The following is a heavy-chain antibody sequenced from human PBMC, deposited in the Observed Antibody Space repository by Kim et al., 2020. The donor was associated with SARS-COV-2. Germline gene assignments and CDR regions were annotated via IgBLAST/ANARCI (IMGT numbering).Heavy chain of an antibody. V-gene: IGHV4-30-4*01. Sequence: SETLSLTCTVSGGSISSGDYYWSWIRQPPGKGLEWIGYIYYSGSTYYNPSLKSRVTISVDTSKNQFSLKLSSVTAADTAVYYCARGAFWSGYSYYYYYGMDVGGQGTTVTVSS. CDR1: GGSISSGDYY. J-gene: IGHJ6*02. D-gene: IGHD3-3*01. CDR2: IYYSGST. CDR3: ARGAFWSGYSYYYYYGMDV.